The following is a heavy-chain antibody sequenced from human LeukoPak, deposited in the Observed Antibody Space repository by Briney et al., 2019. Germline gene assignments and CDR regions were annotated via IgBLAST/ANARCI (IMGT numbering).Heavy chain of an antibody. Sequence: TPSETLSLTCTVSGYSISSGYYWGWIRQPPGKGLEWIGYIYYSGSTNYNPSLKSRVTISVDTSKNQFSLKLSSVTAADTAVYYCARTTEAHSWRTRYYDYYMDVWGKGTTVTVSS. CDR2: IYYSGST. D-gene: IGHD6-13*01. J-gene: IGHJ6*03. V-gene: IGHV4-61*01. CDR1: GYSISSGYY. CDR3: ARTTEAHSWRTRYYDYYMDV.